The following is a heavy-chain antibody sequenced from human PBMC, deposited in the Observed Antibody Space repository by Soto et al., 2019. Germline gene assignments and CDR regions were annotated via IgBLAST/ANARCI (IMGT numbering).Heavy chain of an antibody. CDR2: IHHTGDT. V-gene: IGHV4-34*01. J-gene: IGHJ4*02. CDR1: GESFSAYY. Sequence: QVHVQQWGAGLLKPSETLSLTCGVYGESFSAYYWNWIRQSPGKGLEWIGDIHHTGDTKYNPSLKCRLTLSVDTSKNQFSLKLTSVTAADTAVYYCVRFEERSTGSGPLADYWGQGTLVTVSS. D-gene: IGHD3-10*01. CDR3: VRFEERSTGSGPLADY.